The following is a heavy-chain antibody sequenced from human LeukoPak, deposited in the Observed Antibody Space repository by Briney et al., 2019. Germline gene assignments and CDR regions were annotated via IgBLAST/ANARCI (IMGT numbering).Heavy chain of an antibody. D-gene: IGHD4-11*01. V-gene: IGHV1-2*02. CDR2: ISPNSGGT. CDR3: VRDKDSTGNIAWFDS. J-gene: IGHJ5*01. CDR1: GYTFTDYY. Sequence: EASVKDSCKASGYTFTDYYMHWVRQAPGQSLDWMGWISPNSGGTNFAQKFQGRVTMTRHTSITTAYMQLKSLNSDDTALYYCVRDKDSTGNIAWFDSWGQGTLVTVSS.